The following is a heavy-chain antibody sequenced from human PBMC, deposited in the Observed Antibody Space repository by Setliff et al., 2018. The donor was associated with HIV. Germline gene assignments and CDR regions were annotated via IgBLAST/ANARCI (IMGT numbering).Heavy chain of an antibody. J-gene: IGHJ5*02. Sequence: LSLSCAASGFNFNNHAMHWVRQAPGKGPECVAVISDDGSAKYYGDSVKGRFTISRDNSKDTLYLDLNSLRSEDTAVYYCVRDDSNGPNSLDPWGQGTLVTVS. CDR1: GFNFNNHA. D-gene: IGHD2-8*01. CDR2: ISDDGSAK. CDR3: VRDDSNGPNSLDP. V-gene: IGHV3-30*04.